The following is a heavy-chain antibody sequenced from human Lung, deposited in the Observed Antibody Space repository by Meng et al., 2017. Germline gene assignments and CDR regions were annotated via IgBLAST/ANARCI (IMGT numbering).Heavy chain of an antibody. J-gene: IGHJ4*02. CDR2: INHSEST. D-gene: IGHD4-11*01. CDR1: GGSFSNYR. V-gene: IGHV4-34*01. Sequence: PTPLLVAGWLKPCETLSPHCFVLGGSFSNYRWSWIRQPPGKGLGLIGEINHSESTNYNPSLESRATISVDTSQNNLSLKLSSVTDADSAVYYCARGPTTMAHDFDYWGQGTLVTVSS. CDR3: ARGPTTMAHDFDY.